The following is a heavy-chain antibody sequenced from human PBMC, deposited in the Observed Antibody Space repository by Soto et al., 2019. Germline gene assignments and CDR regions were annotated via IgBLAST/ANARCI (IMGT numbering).Heavy chain of an antibody. J-gene: IGHJ5*02. CDR3: AKVPYYDFWSGYHRYNWFDP. V-gene: IGHV3-23*01. CDR2: ISGSGGST. CDR1: GFTFSSYA. Sequence: GGSLRLSCAASGFTFSSYAMSWVRQAPGKGLEWVSAISGSGGSTYYADYVKGRFTISRDNSKNTLYLQMNSLRAEDTAVYYCAKVPYYDFWSGYHRYNWFDPWGQGTLVTVSS. D-gene: IGHD3-3*01.